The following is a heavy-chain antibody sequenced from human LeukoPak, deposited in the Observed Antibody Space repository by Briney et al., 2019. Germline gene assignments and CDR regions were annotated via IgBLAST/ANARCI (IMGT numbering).Heavy chain of an antibody. CDR3: ARHPGAYDAFDI. V-gene: IGHV4-59*08. Sequence: SETLSLTCTVSGGSISSYTWSWIRQPPGKGREWIGYIYYSGITNYNPSLKSRVTISVDTSKNQFSLNLNSVTAADTAVFYCARHPGAYDAFDIWGQGTMITVSS. CDR2: IYYSGIT. J-gene: IGHJ3*02. CDR1: GGSISSYT. D-gene: IGHD7-27*01.